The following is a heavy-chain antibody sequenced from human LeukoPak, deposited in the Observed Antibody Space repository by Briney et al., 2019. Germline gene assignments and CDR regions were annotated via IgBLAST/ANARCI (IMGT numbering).Heavy chain of an antibody. CDR3: AKKSWDYYDSSGRPSYFDY. D-gene: IGHD3-22*01. Sequence: PGGSLRLSCAASGFTLSSYAMSWVRQAPGKGLEWVSAISGSGGSTYYADSVKGRFTISRDNSKNTLYLQMNSLRAEDTAVYYCAKKSWDYYDSSGRPSYFDYWGQGTLVTVSS. V-gene: IGHV3-23*01. CDR1: GFTLSSYA. J-gene: IGHJ4*02. CDR2: ISGSGGST.